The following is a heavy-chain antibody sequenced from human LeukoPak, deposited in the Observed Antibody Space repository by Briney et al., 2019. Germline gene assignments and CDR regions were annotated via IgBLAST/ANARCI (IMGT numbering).Heavy chain of an antibody. J-gene: IGHJ3*02. CDR3: AGAPAHGDAFDI. Sequence: GGSLRLSCAASGFTFSSYWMHWVRQAPGKGLVWVSRINSDGSSTSYADSVKGRFTISRDNAKNTLYLQMDSLRAEDTAVYYCAGAPAHGDAFDIWGQGTMVTVSS. D-gene: IGHD2-2*01. CDR2: INSDGSST. CDR1: GFTFSSYW. V-gene: IGHV3-74*01.